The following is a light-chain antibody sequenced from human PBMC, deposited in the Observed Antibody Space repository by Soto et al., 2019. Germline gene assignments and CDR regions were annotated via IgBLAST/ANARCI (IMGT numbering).Light chain of an antibody. CDR2: DAS. Sequence: IQMPQSPSSLSASLGDRFTITCHSSQDISNYLNWYQQKPGKAPKLLIYDASNLETGVPSRFSGSGSGTDFTFTISSLQPEDIATYYCQQYDNLPLTFGGGTKVDI. V-gene: IGKV1-33*01. CDR3: QQYDNLPLT. J-gene: IGKJ4*01. CDR1: QDISNY.